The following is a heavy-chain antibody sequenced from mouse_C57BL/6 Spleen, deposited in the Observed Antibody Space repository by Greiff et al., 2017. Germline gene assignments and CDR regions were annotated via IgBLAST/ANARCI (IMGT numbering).Heavy chain of an antibody. J-gene: IGHJ2*01. Sequence: VQLQQSGPELVKPGASVTIPCKASGYTFTDYNMDWVKQSHGKSLEWIGDINPNNGGTIYNQKFKGKATLTVDKSSSTAYMELRSLTSEDTAVYYCARARYYFDYWGQGTTLTVSS. V-gene: IGHV1-18*01. CDR2: INPNNGGT. CDR1: GYTFTDYN. CDR3: ARARYYFDY.